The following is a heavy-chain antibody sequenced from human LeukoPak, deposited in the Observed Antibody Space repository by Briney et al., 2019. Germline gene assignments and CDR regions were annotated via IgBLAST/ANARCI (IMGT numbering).Heavy chain of an antibody. J-gene: IGHJ4*02. V-gene: IGHV4-34*01. CDR3: TRMTTGHDY. D-gene: IGHD4-17*01. Sequence: SETLSLTCAVSGVSFDDYYWSWGRQTPGKGREWIVEINHSGYTNDSPSLKSRVTLSIDTSRKQFSLNLRSVTVAAAGIYYCTRMTTGHDYWGQGTLVTVSS. CDR1: GVSFDDYY. CDR2: INHSGYT.